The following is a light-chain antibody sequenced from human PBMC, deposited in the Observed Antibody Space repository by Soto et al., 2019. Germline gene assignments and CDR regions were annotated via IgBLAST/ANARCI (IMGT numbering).Light chain of an antibody. Sequence: EIVLTQSPGTLSLSPGERATLSCRASQSVSSSSLAWYQQKPGQSPRLLIYGASSRATGIPDRFSGRGSGTDFTLTISRLEPEDSAVYYCQQRNIWPPVTFGQGTRLEIK. V-gene: IGKV3D-20*02. J-gene: IGKJ5*01. CDR2: GAS. CDR1: QSVSSSS. CDR3: QQRNIWPPVT.